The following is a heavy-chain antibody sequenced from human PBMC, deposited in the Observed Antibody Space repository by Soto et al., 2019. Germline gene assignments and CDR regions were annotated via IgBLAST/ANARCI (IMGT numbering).Heavy chain of an antibody. CDR1: GYTFSSYG. J-gene: IGHJ4*02. Sequence: QVQLVQSGAEVKKPGASVKVSCKASGYTFSSYGISWVRQAPGQGLEWMGWISGYSGHTYYAQKFQGRVTMTTDTSTNTVYMDLRSLRSDDTAVYYCAREWDNKSEHSSGWYDDFWGQGTLVTVSS. V-gene: IGHV1-18*01. CDR3: AREWDNKSEHSSGWYDDF. D-gene: IGHD6-19*01. CDR2: ISGYSGHT.